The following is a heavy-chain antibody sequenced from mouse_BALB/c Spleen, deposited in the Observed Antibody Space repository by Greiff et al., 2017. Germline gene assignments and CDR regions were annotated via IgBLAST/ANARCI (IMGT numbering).Heavy chain of an antibody. CDR1: GYSITSDYA. D-gene: IGHD2-10*02. CDR3: ARGPSYWYFDV. CDR2: ISYSGST. Sequence: EVQLQESGPGLVKPSQSLSLTCTVTGYSITSDYAWNWIRQFPGNKLEWMGYISYSGSTSYNPSLKSRISITRDTSKNQFFLQLNSVTTEDTATYYCARGPSYWYFDVWGAGTTVTVSS. V-gene: IGHV3-2*02. J-gene: IGHJ1*01.